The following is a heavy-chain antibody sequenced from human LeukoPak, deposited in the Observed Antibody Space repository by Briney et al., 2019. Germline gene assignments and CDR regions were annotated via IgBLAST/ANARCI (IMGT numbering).Heavy chain of an antibody. D-gene: IGHD5-12*01. CDR1: GYTFTTYD. CDR3: ARDLSPASSGYDLGLFDF. V-gene: IGHV1-46*01. CDR2: ISPNGGNT. J-gene: IGHJ4*02. Sequence: GASVKVSCKASGYTFTTYDIHWLRQAPGQGLEWMGIISPNGGNTSYHQRFQDRVTMATDTATNTVYMDLSGLRSDDTAVYYCARDLSPASSGYDLGLFDFWGQGTLVSVSS.